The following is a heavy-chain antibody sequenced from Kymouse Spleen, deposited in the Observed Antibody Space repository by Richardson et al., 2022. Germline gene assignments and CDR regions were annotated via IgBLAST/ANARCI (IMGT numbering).Heavy chain of an antibody. CDR3: ARVAVSYYGMDV. D-gene: IGHD6-19*01. CDR1: GFTFSSYS. V-gene: IGHV3-21*03. CDR2: ISSSSSYI. J-gene: IGHJ6*02. Sequence: EVQLVESGGGLVKPGGSLRLSCAASGFTFSSYSMNWVRQAPGKGLEWVSSISSSSSYIYYADSVKGRFTISRDNAKNSLYLQMNSLRAEDTAVYYCARVAVSYYGMDVWGQGTTVTVSS.